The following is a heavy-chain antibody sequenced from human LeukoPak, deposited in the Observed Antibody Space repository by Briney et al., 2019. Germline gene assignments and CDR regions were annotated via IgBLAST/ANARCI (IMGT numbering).Heavy chain of an antibody. CDR1: GGSISSSSYY. J-gene: IGHJ3*02. CDR2: IYYSGST. Sequence: SETLSLTCTVSGGSISSSSYYWGWIRQPPGKGLEWIGSIYYSGSTYYNPSLKSRVTISVDTSKSQFSLKLSSVTAADTAVYYCARLYYDFWRPDAFDIWGQGTMVTVSS. CDR3: ARLYYDFWRPDAFDI. V-gene: IGHV4-39*07. D-gene: IGHD3-3*01.